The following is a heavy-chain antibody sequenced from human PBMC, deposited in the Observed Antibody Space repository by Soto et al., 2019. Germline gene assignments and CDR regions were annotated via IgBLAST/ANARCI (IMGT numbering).Heavy chain of an antibody. CDR1: GFTFSSYS. CDR2: ISPSSGHI. CDR3: SGCSGGACHKNYGMDV. D-gene: IGHD2-15*01. Sequence: GGSLRLSCAASGFTFSSYSMNWVRQAPGKGLEWVSSISPSSGHIYYADSVKGRFTISRDNAKNSLFLQMNSLRGEDTAVYYCSGCSGGACHKNYGMDVWGQGTTVTVSS. J-gene: IGHJ6*02. V-gene: IGHV3-21*06.